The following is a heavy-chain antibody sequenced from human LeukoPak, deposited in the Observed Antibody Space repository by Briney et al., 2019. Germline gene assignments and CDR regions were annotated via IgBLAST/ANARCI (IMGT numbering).Heavy chain of an antibody. V-gene: IGHV3-21*01. Sequence: KPGGSLRLSCAASGFTFSSYSTNWVRQAPGKGLEWVSSISSSSSYIYYADSVKGRFTISRDNAKNSLYLQMNSLRAEDTAVYYCARVGGNDFWSGYPEYWGQGTLVTVSS. D-gene: IGHD3-3*01. CDR2: ISSSSSYI. CDR1: GFTFSSYS. J-gene: IGHJ4*02. CDR3: ARVGGNDFWSGYPEY.